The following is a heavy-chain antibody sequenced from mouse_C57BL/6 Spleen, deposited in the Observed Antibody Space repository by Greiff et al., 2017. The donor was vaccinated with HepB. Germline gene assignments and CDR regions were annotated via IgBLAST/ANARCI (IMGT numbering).Heavy chain of an antibody. V-gene: IGHV1-4*01. CDR1: GYTFTSYT. D-gene: IGHD3-2*02. Sequence: VKLVESGAELARPGASVKMSCKASGYTFTSYTMHWVKQRPGQGLEWIGYINPSSGYTKYNQKFKDKATLTADKSSSTAYMQLSSLTSEDSAVYYCARDSSGQGFAYWGQGTLVTVSA. J-gene: IGHJ3*01. CDR3: ARDSSGQGFAY. CDR2: INPSSGYT.